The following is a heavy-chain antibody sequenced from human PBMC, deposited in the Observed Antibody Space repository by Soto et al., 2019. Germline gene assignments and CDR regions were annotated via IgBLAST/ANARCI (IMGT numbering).Heavy chain of an antibody. Sequence: PGGSLRLSCAASGFTFSSYSMNWVRQAPGKGLEWVSSISSSSSYIYYADSVKGRFTISRDNAKNSLYLQMNSLRAEDTAVYYCASGSSSWSHAFDIWGQGTMVTVSS. D-gene: IGHD6-13*01. CDR2: ISSSSSYI. CDR1: GFTFSSYS. V-gene: IGHV3-21*01. J-gene: IGHJ3*02. CDR3: ASGSSSWSHAFDI.